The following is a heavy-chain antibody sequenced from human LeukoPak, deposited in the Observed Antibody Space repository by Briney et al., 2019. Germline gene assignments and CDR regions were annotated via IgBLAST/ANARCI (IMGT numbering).Heavy chain of an antibody. D-gene: IGHD3-10*01. CDR3: ASNYPFGEPYYYYGMDV. V-gene: IGHV3-21*01. Sequence: GGSLRLSCAASGFTFSSYSMNWVRQAPGKGLEWVSSISSSSSYIYYADSVKGRFTISRDNAKNSLYLQTNSLRAEDTAVYYCASNYPFGEPYYYYGMDVWGQGTTVTVSS. CDR2: ISSSSSYI. CDR1: GFTFSSYS. J-gene: IGHJ6*02.